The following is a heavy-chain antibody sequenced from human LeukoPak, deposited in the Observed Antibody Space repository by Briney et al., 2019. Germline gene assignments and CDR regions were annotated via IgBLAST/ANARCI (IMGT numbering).Heavy chain of an antibody. V-gene: IGHV3-53*05. D-gene: IGHD6-19*01. CDR1: GFTVSRNY. CDR2: IYSGGST. CDR3: AKAKEDWGKIAVFLDY. Sequence: GGSLRLSCAASGFTVSRNYMSWVRQTPGKGLEWVSVIYSGGSTYYADSVKGRFTISRDNAKNSLYLQMNSLRAEDTALYYCAKAKEDWGKIAVFLDYWGQGTLVTVSS. J-gene: IGHJ4*02.